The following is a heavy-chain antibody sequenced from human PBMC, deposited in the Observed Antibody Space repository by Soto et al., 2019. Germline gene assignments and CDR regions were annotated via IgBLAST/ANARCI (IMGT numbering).Heavy chain of an antibody. D-gene: IGHD6-13*01. J-gene: IGHJ3*02. V-gene: IGHV1-18*01. CDR3: ARDPGYSTTWHQAFDI. CDR2: ISTYNGNT. Sequence: QVQLVQSGAEVKKPGASVKVSCKASGYTFTSYGISWVRQAPGQGPEWMGRISTYNGNTNYVQKLQGRVTMTTDTSTNTAYMELRSLRYDDTAVYYCARDPGYSTTWHQAFDIWGQGTMDTVSS. CDR1: GYTFTSYG.